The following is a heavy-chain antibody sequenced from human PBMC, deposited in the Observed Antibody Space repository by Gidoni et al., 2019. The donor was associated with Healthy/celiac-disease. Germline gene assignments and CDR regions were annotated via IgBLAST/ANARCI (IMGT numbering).Heavy chain of an antibody. V-gene: IGHV4-31*02. J-gene: IGHJ6*02. CDR2: IYYSGST. D-gene: IGHD4-17*01. Sequence: GYYWSWIRQHPGKGLEWIGYIYYSGSTYYNPSLKSRVTISVDTSKNQFSLKLSSVTAADTAVYYCARDPDGDYYYGMDVWGQGTTVSVSS. CDR3: ARDPDGDYYYGMDV. CDR1: GYY.